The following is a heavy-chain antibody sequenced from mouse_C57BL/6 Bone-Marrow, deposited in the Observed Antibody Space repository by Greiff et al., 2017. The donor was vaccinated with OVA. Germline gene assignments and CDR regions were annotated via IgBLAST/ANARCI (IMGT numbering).Heavy chain of an antibody. CDR1: GYTFTSYW. D-gene: IGHD2-4*01. V-gene: IGHV1-53*01. CDR2: INPSNGGT. Sequence: VKLQQPGTELVKPGASVKLSCKASGYTFTSYWMHWVKQRPGQGLEWIGNINPSNGGTNYNEKFKSKATLTVDKSSSTAYMQLSSLTSEDSAVYYCARSIDYDVFYWYFDVWGTGTTVTVSS. CDR3: ARSIDYDVFYWYFDV. J-gene: IGHJ1*03.